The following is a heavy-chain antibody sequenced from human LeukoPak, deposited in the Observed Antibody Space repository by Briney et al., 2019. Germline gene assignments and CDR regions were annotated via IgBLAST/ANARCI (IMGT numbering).Heavy chain of an antibody. CDR3: ARVWSGYYQVAFDI. D-gene: IGHD3-3*01. Sequence: GGSLRLSCAASGFTFSSYSMNWVRQAPGKGLEWVSYISSSGSTIYYADSVKGRFTISRDNAKNSLYLQMNSLRAEDTAVYYCARVWSGYYQVAFDIWGQGTMVTVSS. CDR1: GFTFSSYS. J-gene: IGHJ3*02. CDR2: ISSSGSTI. V-gene: IGHV3-48*04.